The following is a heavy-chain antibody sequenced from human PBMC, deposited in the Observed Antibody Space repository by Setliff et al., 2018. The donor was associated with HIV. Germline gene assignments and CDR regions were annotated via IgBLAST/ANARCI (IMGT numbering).Heavy chain of an antibody. CDR2: IKQDGSEK. J-gene: IGHJ3*01. Sequence: GGSLRLSCAASGFTFNSYWMSWVRQAPGKGLEWVANIKQDGSEKSYVDSVKGRFTISRDNAQKSMHLQMNGLRADDTAVYYCACHCQSPDAFHVWGQGTMVTVSS. CDR1: GFTFNSYW. V-gene: IGHV3-7*01. CDR3: ACHCQSPDAFHV.